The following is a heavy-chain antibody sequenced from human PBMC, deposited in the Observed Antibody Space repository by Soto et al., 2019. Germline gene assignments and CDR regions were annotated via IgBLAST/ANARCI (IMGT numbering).Heavy chain of an antibody. V-gene: IGHV1-46*03. J-gene: IGHJ1*01. CDR2: MNPSGGST. D-gene: IGHD3-22*01. Sequence: ASVKVSCKASGYTFTSYDINWVRQATGQGLEWMGWMNPSGGSTSYAQKFQGRVTMTRDTSTSTVYMELSSLRSEDTAVYYCASLGGYYYSFQHWGQGTLVTVSS. CDR1: GYTFTSYD. CDR3: ASLGGYYYSFQH.